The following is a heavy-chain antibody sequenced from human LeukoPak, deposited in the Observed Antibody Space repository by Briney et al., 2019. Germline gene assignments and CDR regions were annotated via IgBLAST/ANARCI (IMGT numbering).Heavy chain of an antibody. CDR1: GFTFSSYA. CDR3: ARGPEGDCSSTSCYYYYYMDV. V-gene: IGHV3-23*01. J-gene: IGHJ6*03. Sequence: GGSLRLSCAASGFTFSSYAMSWVRQAPGKGLEWVSAISGSGGSTYYADSVKGRFTISRDNSKNTLYLQMNSLRAEDTAVYYCARGPEGDCSSTSCYYYYYMDVWGKGTTVTVSS. D-gene: IGHD2-2*01. CDR2: ISGSGGST.